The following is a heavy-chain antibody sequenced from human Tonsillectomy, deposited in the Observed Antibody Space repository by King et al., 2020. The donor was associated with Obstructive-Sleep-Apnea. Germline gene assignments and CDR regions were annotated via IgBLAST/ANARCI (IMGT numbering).Heavy chain of an antibody. J-gene: IGHJ4*02. V-gene: IGHV5-51*01. CDR3: ARKGRYCSSTSCYWLDY. CDR1: GYSFTTYW. D-gene: IGHD2-2*01. CDR2: ISPGDSDT. Sequence: QLVQSGAEVKKPGESLKISCKGSGYSFTTYWIGWVRQMPGKGLEWMGIISPGDSDTRYSPSFQGQVTISADKSISTAYLQWSSLKASDTAMYYCARKGRYCSSTSCYWLDYWGQGTLVTVSS.